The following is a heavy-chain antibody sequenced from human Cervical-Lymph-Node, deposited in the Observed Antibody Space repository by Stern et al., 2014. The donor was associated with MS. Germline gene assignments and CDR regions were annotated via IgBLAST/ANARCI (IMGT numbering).Heavy chain of an antibody. Sequence: QVQLQESGPGLVKPSQTLSLTCTVSGGSISSRGYYWSWIRQHPGKGLEWIGYIYYSGSTYYNPSLKSRVTISVDTSKNQFSLKLSSVTAADTAVYYCAAELGGSYYFDYWGQGTLVTVSS. CDR2: IYYSGST. J-gene: IGHJ4*02. CDR3: AAELGGSYYFDY. V-gene: IGHV4-31*03. D-gene: IGHD1-26*01. CDR1: GGSISSRGYY.